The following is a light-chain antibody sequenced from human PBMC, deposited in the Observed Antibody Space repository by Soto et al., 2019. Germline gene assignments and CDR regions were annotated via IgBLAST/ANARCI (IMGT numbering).Light chain of an antibody. CDR2: AAS. CDR3: QQSFSDPPLS. CDR1: QSVTTY. Sequence: DLQLTQSPSSLSASVGDRVTITCRASQSVTTYLNWYQQKPGKAPKLLISAASSLRDGVPSRFSGSGSGTVFTHTINSLHPEDFATYYCQQSFSDPPLSFGGGTRVEVK. V-gene: IGKV1-39*01. J-gene: IGKJ4*01.